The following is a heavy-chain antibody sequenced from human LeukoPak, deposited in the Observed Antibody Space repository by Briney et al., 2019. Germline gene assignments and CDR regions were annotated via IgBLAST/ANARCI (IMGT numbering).Heavy chain of an antibody. CDR1: GYSFTRYW. D-gene: IGHD3-10*01. CDR3: AGQIWYASGSYNWFDP. CDR2: IYPGDSDT. J-gene: IGHJ5*02. Sequence: GESLKIPCKGTGYSFTRYWIGWVRQMPGKALEWMGIIYPGDSDTRYSPSFQGQVTISADKSISTVYLQWSSLKASDTAMYYCAGQIWYASGSYNWFDPWGQGTLVTVSS. V-gene: IGHV5-51*01.